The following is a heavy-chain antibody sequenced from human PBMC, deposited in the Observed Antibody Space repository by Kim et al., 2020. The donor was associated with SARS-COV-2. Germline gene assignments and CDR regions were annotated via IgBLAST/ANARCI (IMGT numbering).Heavy chain of an antibody. CDR2: IRSKAYGGTT. CDR3: TRDWAGDGDYTYYYYYARDV. Sequence: GGSLRLSCTASGFTFGDYAMSWFRQAPGKGLEWVGFIRSKAYGGTTEYAASVKGRFTISRDDSKSIAYLQMNSLKTEDTAVYYCTRDWAGDGDYTYYYYYARDVCGHETTVTVSS. V-gene: IGHV3-49*03. J-gene: IGHJ6*02. CDR1: GFTFGDYA. D-gene: IGHD4-17*01.